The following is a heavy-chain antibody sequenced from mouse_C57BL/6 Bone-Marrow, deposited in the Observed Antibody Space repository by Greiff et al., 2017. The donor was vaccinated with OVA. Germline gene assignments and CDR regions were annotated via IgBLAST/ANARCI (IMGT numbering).Heavy chain of an antibody. CDR3: ARNYYRFY. V-gene: IGHV1-19*01. D-gene: IGHD2-14*01. CDR1: GYTFTDYY. J-gene: IGHJ2*02. CDR2: INPYNGGT. Sequence: VQLQQSGPVLVKPGASVKLSCKASGYTFTDYYMNWVKQSPGKSLEWIGGINPYNGGTSYNQKFKGKATLTVDQSSRTAYMELNSLTSEDSAVYSCARNYYRFYWGQGTSLTVSS.